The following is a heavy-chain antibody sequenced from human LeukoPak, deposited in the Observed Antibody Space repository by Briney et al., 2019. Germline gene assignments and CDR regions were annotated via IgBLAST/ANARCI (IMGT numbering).Heavy chain of an antibody. D-gene: IGHD2/OR15-2a*01. Sequence: PGGSLRLSCAASGFTFSSYAMHWVRQAPGKGLEWVAVISYDGSNKYYADSVKGRFTISRDNSKNTLYLQMNSLRAEDTAVYYCAREWAGIFGSSWGQGTLVTVSS. CDR2: ISYDGSNK. J-gene: IGHJ5*02. CDR3: AREWAGIFGSS. CDR1: GFTFSSYA. V-gene: IGHV3-30-3*01.